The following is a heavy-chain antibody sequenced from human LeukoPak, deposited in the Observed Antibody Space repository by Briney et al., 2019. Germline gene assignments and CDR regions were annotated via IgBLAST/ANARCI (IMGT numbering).Heavy chain of an antibody. CDR2: ISGTSITM. Sequence: GGSLRLSCAASGFTFNRNNMNWVRQAPGKGLEWVSYISGTSITMYYADSVKGRFTISRDNAKNSLYLQMNSLRADHTAVYYCARETILAVAGDFWGQGTLVTVSS. D-gene: IGHD6-19*01. CDR3: ARETILAVAGDF. J-gene: IGHJ4*02. CDR1: GFTFNRNN. V-gene: IGHV3-48*01.